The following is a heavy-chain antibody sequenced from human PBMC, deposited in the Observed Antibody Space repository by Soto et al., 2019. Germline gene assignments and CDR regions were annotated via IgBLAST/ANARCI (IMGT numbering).Heavy chain of an antibody. D-gene: IGHD3-22*01. Sequence: GGSLRLSCAASGFTFSSYGMHWVRQAPGKGLEWVAVIWYDGSNKYYADSVKGRFTISRDNSKNTLYLQMNSLRAEDTAVYYCARRYDSSGYYYTDYWGQGTLVTVSS. CDR3: ARRYDSSGYYYTDY. CDR2: IWYDGSNK. V-gene: IGHV3-33*01. J-gene: IGHJ4*02. CDR1: GFTFSSYG.